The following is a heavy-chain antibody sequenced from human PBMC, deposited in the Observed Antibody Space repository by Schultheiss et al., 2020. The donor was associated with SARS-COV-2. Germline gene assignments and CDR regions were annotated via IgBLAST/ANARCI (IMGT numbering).Heavy chain of an antibody. V-gene: IGHV3-7*01. CDR2: IKQDGSEK. CDR1: GYSFTSYW. J-gene: IGHJ4*02. CDR3: AKDQSGPPDY. Sequence: GESLKISCKGSGYSFTSYWIGWVRQAPGKGLEWVANIKQDGSEKYYVDSVKGRFTISRDNSKNTLYLQMNSLRAEDTAVYYCAKDQSGPPDYWGQGTLVTVSS. D-gene: IGHD5-12*01.